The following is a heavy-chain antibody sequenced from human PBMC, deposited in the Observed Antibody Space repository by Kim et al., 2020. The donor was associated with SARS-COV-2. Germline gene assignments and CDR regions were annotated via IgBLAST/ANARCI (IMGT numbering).Heavy chain of an antibody. CDR3: ARGVRSFDWDRPDV. Sequence: YAAYVKGRFTISRDKSKNTLYLQRTRLRAEDTAVYYCARGVRSFDWDRPDVWGQGTTVTVSS. J-gene: IGHJ6*02. D-gene: IGHD3-9*01. V-gene: IGHV3-33*01.